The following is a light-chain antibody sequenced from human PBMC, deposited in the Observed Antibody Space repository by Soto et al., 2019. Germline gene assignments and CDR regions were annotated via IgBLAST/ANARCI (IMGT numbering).Light chain of an antibody. CDR3: QHYQSGHPIT. Sequence: EILLTQSPDTLSLSPGERATLSCRAAQSVGTRLAWYQHKTGQAPRLLISGASSRATGIPDRFTGSGSETSFTLTLSRLEPEDFALYYCQHYQSGHPITFGQGTRLEN. CDR2: GAS. V-gene: IGKV3-20*01. CDR1: QSVGTR. J-gene: IGKJ5*01.